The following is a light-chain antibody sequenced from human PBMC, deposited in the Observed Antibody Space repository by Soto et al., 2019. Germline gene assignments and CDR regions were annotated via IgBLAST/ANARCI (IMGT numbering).Light chain of an antibody. CDR2: KFS. Sequence: DVVMTQSPLSLPVTLGQPASISCRSSQSLVYSDGNTSLNWFQQWPGQSPRRLINKFSNRDSGVPDRVSGSGSGTDFTLKISRVEAEDVGVYYCMQCTHWPLSFGGGTKVEIK. CDR3: MQCTHWPLS. CDR1: QSLVYSDGNTS. J-gene: IGKJ4*01. V-gene: IGKV2-30*01.